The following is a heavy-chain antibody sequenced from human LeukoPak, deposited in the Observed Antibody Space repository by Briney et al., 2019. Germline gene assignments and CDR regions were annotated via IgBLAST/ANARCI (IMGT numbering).Heavy chain of an antibody. CDR3: AKVELRWVGTDYYFDY. CDR2: ISYDGSNK. V-gene: IGHV3-30*18. J-gene: IGHJ4*02. D-gene: IGHD3-10*01. Sequence: GGSLRLSYAASGFTFGSYGMHWVRQAPGKGLEWVAVISYDGSNKYYADSVKGRFTISRDNSKNTLYLQMNSLRAEDTAVYYCAKVELRWVGTDYYFDYWGQGTLVTVSS. CDR1: GFTFGSYG.